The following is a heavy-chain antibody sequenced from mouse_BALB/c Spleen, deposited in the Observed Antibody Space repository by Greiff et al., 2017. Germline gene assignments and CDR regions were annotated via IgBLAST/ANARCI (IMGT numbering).Heavy chain of an antibody. CDR2: ISSGSSTI. Sequence: EVKLQESGGGLVQPGGSRKLSCAASGFTFSSFGMHWVRQAPEKGLEWVAYISSGSSTIYYADTVKGRFTISRDNPKNTLFLQMTSLRSEDTAMYYCARRNYGSIYYAMDYWGQGTSVTVSS. CDR1: GFTFSSFG. J-gene: IGHJ4*01. V-gene: IGHV5-17*02. D-gene: IGHD1-1*01. CDR3: ARRNYGSIYYAMDY.